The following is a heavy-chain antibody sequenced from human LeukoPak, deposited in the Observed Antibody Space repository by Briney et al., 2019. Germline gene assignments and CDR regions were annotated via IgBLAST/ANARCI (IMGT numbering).Heavy chain of an antibody. Sequence: GGSLRLSCAASGFTFSSYAMSWVRQAPGKGLEWVSAISGSGGSTYYADSVKGRFTISRDNSKNTLYLQMNSLRAEDTAVYYCAKSMGGSGSYPNWFDPWGQGTLVTVSS. CDR2: ISGSGGST. J-gene: IGHJ5*02. CDR3: AKSMGGSGSYPNWFDP. V-gene: IGHV3-23*01. D-gene: IGHD3-10*01. CDR1: GFTFSSYA.